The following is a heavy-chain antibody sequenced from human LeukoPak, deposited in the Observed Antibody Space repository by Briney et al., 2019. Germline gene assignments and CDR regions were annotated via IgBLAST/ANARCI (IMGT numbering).Heavy chain of an antibody. D-gene: IGHD3-3*01. Sequence: GGSLRLSCAASGFTFSTYWMSWVRQAPGKGLEWVSYISSSGSTIYYADSVKGRFTISRDNAKNSLYLQMNSLRAEDTAVYYCARERGYDFWSGYYRYYYMDVWGKGTTVTVSS. J-gene: IGHJ6*03. CDR3: ARERGYDFWSGYYRYYYMDV. CDR2: ISSSGSTI. V-gene: IGHV3-48*04. CDR1: GFTFSTYW.